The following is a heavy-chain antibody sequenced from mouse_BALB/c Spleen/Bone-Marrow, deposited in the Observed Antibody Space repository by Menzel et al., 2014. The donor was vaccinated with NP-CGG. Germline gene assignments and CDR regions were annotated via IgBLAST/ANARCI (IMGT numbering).Heavy chain of an antibody. Sequence: VQPQQPGAALVKPGASVRLSCKASGYTFTSYYMYEVKQMNGQVLESNCFNNPSNGGTNFNEKFKSKATLTVDKSSSTAYMRLSSLTSEDSAVYYCTRSYYGNYFDVWGAGTTVTVSS. CDR2: NNPSNGGT. V-gene: IGHV1-53*01. CDR1: GYTFTSYY. D-gene: IGHD2-1*01. CDR3: TRSYYGNYFDV. J-gene: IGHJ1*01.